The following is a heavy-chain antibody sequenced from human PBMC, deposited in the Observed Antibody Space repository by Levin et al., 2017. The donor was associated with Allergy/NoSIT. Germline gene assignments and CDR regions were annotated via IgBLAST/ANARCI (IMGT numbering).Heavy chain of an antibody. CDR3: TRVEWGYLDYGMDV. D-gene: IGHD1-26*01. CDR2: IVPILGTA. Sequence: KISCKASGGTFTNYAINWVRQAPGQGLEWMGGIVPILGTANYTQKFQGRLTITADESTTTAYMELSSLRSEDTAVYYCTRVEWGYLDYGMDVWGQGTTVTVSS. V-gene: IGHV1-69*01. CDR1: GGTFTNYA. J-gene: IGHJ6*01.